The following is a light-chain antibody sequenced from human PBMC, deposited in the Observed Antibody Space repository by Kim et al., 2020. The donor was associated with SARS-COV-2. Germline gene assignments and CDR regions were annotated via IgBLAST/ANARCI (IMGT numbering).Light chain of an antibody. J-gene: IGKJ2*01. CDR3: HHYDSYIPST. V-gene: IGKV1-5*01. CDR2: GAS. Sequence: ASVGDRVTVTCRASQSINTWLAWYQQKPGKAPKLLIFGASSLASGVPPRFSGSGSETKFTLTISSLQPDDFATYYCHHYDSYIPSTFGQGTKLEI. CDR1: QSINTW.